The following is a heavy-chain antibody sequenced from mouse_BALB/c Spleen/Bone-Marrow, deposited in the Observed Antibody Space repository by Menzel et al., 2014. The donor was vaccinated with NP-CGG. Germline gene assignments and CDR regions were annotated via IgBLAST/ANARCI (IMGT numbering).Heavy chain of an antibody. J-gene: IGHJ4*01. CDR3: AREMAMDY. CDR1: GFTFSDYY. Sequence: EVKVVESGGGLVKPGGSLKLSCAASGFTFSDYYMYWVRQTPEKRLEWVATISDGGSCTYYPDSVKGRFTISRDNAKNNPYLQMSSLKSEDTAMYYCAREMAMDYWGQGTSVTVSS. CDR2: ISDGGSCT. V-gene: IGHV5-4*02.